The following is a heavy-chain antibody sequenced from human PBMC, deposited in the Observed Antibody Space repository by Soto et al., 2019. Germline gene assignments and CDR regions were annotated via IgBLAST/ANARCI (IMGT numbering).Heavy chain of an antibody. J-gene: IGHJ4*02. D-gene: IGHD4-17*01. V-gene: IGHV3-30*18. CDR1: GFTFSSYG. Sequence: GGSLRLSCAASGFTFSSYGMHWVRQAPGKGLEWAAVISYDGSNKYYADSVKGRFTISRDNSKNTLYLQMNSLRAEDAAVYYCAKDINLRWQGIDYWGQGTLVTVSS. CDR2: ISYDGSNK. CDR3: AKDINLRWQGIDY.